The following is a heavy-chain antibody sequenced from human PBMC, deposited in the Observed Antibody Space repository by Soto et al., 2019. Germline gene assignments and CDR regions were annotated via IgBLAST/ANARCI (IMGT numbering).Heavy chain of an antibody. CDR1: GRSFSSDG. V-gene: IGHV1-69*06. Sequence: QLQLEQSGPEVKKPGSSVKVSCKASGRSFSSDGVSWVRQAPGQGLEWMGGIIPVFGNTKYVQRFQGRLTITADKSTSTVYMEMSSRSSEDTAVYFCARGQYYSSGSAATSYFYFGIDVWGQGTTVIVSS. J-gene: IGHJ6*02. CDR2: IIPVFGNT. D-gene: IGHD3-10*01. CDR3: ARGQYYSSGSAATSYFYFGIDV.